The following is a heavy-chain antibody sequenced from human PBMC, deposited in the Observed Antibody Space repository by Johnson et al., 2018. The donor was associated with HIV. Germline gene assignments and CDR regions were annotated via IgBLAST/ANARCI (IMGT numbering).Heavy chain of an antibody. Sequence: QMQLVESGGGLVKPGGSLRLSCAASGFTFSDYYMSWIRQAPGKGLEWVSYISSRGSTIYYADSVKGRFTISRDNTKNSLYLQMKSLRAEDTAVYYCARSGAASIAARGDAVDIWGQGTMVTVSS. D-gene: IGHD6-6*01. CDR2: ISSRGSTI. V-gene: IGHV3-11*04. J-gene: IGHJ3*02. CDR3: ARSGAASIAARGDAVDI. CDR1: GFTFSDYY.